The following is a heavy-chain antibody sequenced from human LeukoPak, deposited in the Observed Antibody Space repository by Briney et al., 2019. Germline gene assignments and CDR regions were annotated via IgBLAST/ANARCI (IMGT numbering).Heavy chain of an antibody. J-gene: IGHJ5*02. CDR2: IRGSGGST. CDR1: GFTFGNYA. V-gene: IGHV3-23*01. D-gene: IGHD3-22*01. Sequence: GGSLRLSCAASGFTFGNYAMSWVRQTPGKGLEWVSSIRGSGGSTYYADSVKGRFTIARDNSKNTLYLQMNSLRAEDTALYYCAKDPLRYYDSPGENWFDPWGQGTLVTVSS. CDR3: AKDPLRYYDSPGENWFDP.